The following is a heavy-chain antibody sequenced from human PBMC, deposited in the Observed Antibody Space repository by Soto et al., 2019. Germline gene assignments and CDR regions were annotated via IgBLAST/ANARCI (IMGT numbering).Heavy chain of an antibody. D-gene: IGHD3-9*01. CDR3: AKQPHPFDWLLGGGY. J-gene: IGHJ4*02. CDR1: GFTFSSYA. V-gene: IGHV3-23*01. CDR2: ISGSGGST. Sequence: GGSLRLSCAASGFTFSSYAMSWVRQAPGKGLEWVSAISGSGGSTYYADSVKGRFTISRDNSKNTLYLQMNSLRAEDTAVYYCAKQPHPFDWLLGGGYWGQGTLVTVSS.